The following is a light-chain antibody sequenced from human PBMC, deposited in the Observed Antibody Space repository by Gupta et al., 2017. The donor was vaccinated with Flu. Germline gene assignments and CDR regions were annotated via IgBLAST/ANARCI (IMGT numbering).Light chain of an antibody. CDR2: DDS. CDR3: QVAGSNGEFYV. J-gene: IGLJ1*01. CDR1: NIGSYG. Sequence: SYVLTQPPSVSVAPGQTATITCAGNNIGSYGVHWYQQKPGQAPVLVVHDDSDRPSGIPERFSGSNSGSTATLTITRVEAGDEADYYCQVAGSNGEFYVFGSGTKVTVL. V-gene: IGLV3-21*02.